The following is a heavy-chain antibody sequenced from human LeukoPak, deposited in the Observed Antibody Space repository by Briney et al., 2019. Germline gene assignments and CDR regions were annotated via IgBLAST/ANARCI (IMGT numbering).Heavy chain of an antibody. D-gene: IGHD3-3*01. V-gene: IGHV3-7*01. CDR3: ARGGYDFWSGYYLYYYYMDV. CDR1: GFTVSSNF. J-gene: IGHJ6*03. CDR2: IKQDGSEK. Sequence: GGSLRLSCVASGFTVSSNFMSWVRQAPGKGLEWVANIKQDGSEKYYVDSVKGRFTISRDNAKNSLYLQMNSLRAEDTAVYYCARGGYDFWSGYYLYYYYMDVWGKGTTVTVSS.